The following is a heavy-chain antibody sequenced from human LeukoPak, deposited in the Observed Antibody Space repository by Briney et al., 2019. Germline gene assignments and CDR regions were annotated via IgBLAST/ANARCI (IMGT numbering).Heavy chain of an antibody. J-gene: IGHJ4*02. CDR3: ARGSSSWDY. D-gene: IGHD6-13*01. Sequence: GASVKVSCKAAGYTFTGYYMHWVRQAHGQGLEWMGWINPNSGGTNYAQKFQGRVTMTRDTSISTAYMELSSLRSEDTAVYYCARGSSSWDYWGQGTLVTVSS. CDR2: INPNSGGT. CDR1: GYTFTGYY. V-gene: IGHV1-2*02.